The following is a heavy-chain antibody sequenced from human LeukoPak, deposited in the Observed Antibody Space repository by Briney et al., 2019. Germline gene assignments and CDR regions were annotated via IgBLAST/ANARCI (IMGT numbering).Heavy chain of an antibody. Sequence: PSETLSLTCAVYGGSFSGYYWSWIRQPPGKGLEWIGEINHSGSTNYNPSLKSRVTISVDTSKNQFSLKLSSVTAADSAVYFCARGCGYSYGYVYPTRNFDYWGQGTLVTVSS. J-gene: IGHJ4*02. CDR2: INHSGST. CDR3: ARGCGYSYGYVYPTRNFDY. CDR1: GGSFSGYY. V-gene: IGHV4-34*01. D-gene: IGHD5-18*01.